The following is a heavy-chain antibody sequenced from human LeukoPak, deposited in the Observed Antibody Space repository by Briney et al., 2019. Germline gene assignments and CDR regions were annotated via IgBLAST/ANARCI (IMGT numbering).Heavy chain of an antibody. V-gene: IGHV4-31*03. D-gene: IGHD6-13*01. CDR3: ARDGIAAAGIDY. Sequence: SETLSLTRTVSGGSISSGGYYWSWIRQHPGKGLEWIGYIYYSGSTYYNPSLKSRVTISVDTSKNQFSLKLSSVTAADTAVYYCARDGIAAAGIDYWGQGTLVTVSS. J-gene: IGHJ4*02. CDR1: GGSISSGGYY. CDR2: IYYSGST.